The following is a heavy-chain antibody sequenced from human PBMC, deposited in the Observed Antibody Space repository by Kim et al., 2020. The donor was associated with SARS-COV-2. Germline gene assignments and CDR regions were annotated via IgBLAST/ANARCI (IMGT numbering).Heavy chain of an antibody. D-gene: IGHD3-10*01. Sequence: EKGRFTISRDNAKNSLYLQMNGLRAEDTAVYYCAKERTMVRGVIIPGFDYWGQGTLVTVSS. CDR3: AKERTMVRGVIIPGFDY. J-gene: IGHJ4*02. V-gene: IGHV3-7*04.